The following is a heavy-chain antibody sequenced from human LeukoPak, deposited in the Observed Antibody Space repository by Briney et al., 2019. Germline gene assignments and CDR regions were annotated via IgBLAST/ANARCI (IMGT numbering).Heavy chain of an antibody. V-gene: IGHV5-51*01. CDR3: ARHWRIGYGSSFCDY. D-gene: IGHD6-13*01. J-gene: IGHJ4*02. CDR2: IYPGDSDT. CDR1: GYSFTNYW. Sequence: GESLQISFKGSGYSFTNYWIGWVRQIPRKGLELMGIIYPGDSDTRYSPSFQGAVTISADKSISTAYMQWSSLKASDTAMYYCARHWRIGYGSSFCDYWGQGTLVTVSS.